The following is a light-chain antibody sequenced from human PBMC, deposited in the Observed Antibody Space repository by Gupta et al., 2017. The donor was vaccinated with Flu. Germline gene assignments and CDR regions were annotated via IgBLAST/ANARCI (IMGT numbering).Light chain of an antibody. Sequence: AYVGDRVTITCRASQSLSSWLAWYQQKPGKAPNLLIYKASNLESGVPSRFSGSGSGTEFTLTISSLQPDDFATYYCQQYDSYSLTFGGGTK. CDR1: QSLSSW. J-gene: IGKJ4*01. CDR2: KAS. CDR3: QQYDSYSLT. V-gene: IGKV1-5*03.